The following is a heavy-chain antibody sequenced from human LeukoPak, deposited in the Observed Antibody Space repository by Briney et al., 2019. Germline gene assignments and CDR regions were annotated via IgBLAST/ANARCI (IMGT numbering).Heavy chain of an antibody. D-gene: IGHD3-9*01. J-gene: IGHJ4*02. CDR3: AKCARVDWLPIDY. CDR1: GFTLSSYT. Sequence: GGSLRLSCAASGFTLSSYTMTWVRQAPGKGLEWVSGISGSGGSTYYADSVKGRFTISRDNSKNTLYLQMNSLRAEDTAVYYCAKCARVDWLPIDYWGQGTLVTVSS. CDR2: ISGSGGST. V-gene: IGHV3-23*01.